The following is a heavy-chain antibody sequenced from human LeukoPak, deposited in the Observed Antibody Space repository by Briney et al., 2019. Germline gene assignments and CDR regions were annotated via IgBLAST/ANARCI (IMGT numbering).Heavy chain of an antibody. D-gene: IGHD4-17*01. V-gene: IGHV1-69*13. CDR2: IIPIFGTA. CDR1: GGTFSSYA. J-gene: IGHJ4*02. CDR3: ASTTVVSKPFDY. Sequence: SVKVSCKASGGTFSSYAINWVRQAPGQGLEWMGGIIPIFGTANYAQKFQGRVTITADESTSTAYMELSSLRSEDTAVYYCASTTVVSKPFDYWGQGTLVTVSS.